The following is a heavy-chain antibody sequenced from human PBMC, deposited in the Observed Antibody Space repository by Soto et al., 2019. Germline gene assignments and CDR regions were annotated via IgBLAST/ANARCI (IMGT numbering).Heavy chain of an antibody. CDR3: AIEGSSGWYLNY. CDR1: GGTFSSYA. J-gene: IGHJ4*02. D-gene: IGHD6-19*01. CDR2: IIPIYGTA. V-gene: IGHV1-69*06. Sequence: SVKVSCKASGGTFSSYAISWVRQAPGQGLEWMGGIIPIYGTANYAQKFQGRVTITADTSTSTAYMELRSLRSDDTAVYYCAIEGSSGWYLNYWGQGTLVTVSS.